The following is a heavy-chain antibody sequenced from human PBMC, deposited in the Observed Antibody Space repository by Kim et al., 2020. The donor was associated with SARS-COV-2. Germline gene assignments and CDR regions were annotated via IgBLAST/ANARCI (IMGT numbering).Heavy chain of an antibody. J-gene: IGHJ4*02. Sequence: SVKVSCKASGGSFRTYAITWVRQAPGQGLEWMGQIIPIFRTANYAQKFQGRFMITADESMSTAYMELSSLSSEDTALYYCARTTNSYGFLNFWGQGTLVTVSA. D-gene: IGHD3-16*02. CDR2: IIPIFRTA. CDR3: ARTTNSYGFLNF. V-gene: IGHV1-69*13. CDR1: GGSFRTYA.